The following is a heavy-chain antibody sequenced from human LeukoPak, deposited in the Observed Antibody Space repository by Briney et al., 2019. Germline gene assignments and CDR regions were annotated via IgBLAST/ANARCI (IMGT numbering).Heavy chain of an antibody. Sequence: GGSLRLSCVASGFTFSSYALSWVRQVPGKGLEWVSAVSGSGGTTYYADSVKGRFIISRDNSKNTLDLQMNSLRAEDTAVYYCANAAAGTNFDYWGQGTQVTVSS. V-gene: IGHV3-23*01. J-gene: IGHJ4*02. CDR1: GFTFSSYA. D-gene: IGHD6-13*01. CDR2: VSGSGGTT. CDR3: ANAAAGTNFDY.